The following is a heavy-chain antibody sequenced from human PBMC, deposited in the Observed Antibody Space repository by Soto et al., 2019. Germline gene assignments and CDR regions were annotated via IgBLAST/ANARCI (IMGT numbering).Heavy chain of an antibody. CDR3: GKSPDFYYYGMDV. CDR2: ISGSGANT. J-gene: IGHJ6*02. CDR1: GFTFSFYA. Sequence: GGSLRLSCAASGFTFSFYAMTWVRQAPGKGLEWVSSISGSGANTYYADSVKGRFIISRDNSKNTVSLQMNSLRADDTAVYYCGKSPDFYYYGMDVWGQGTTVTVSS. V-gene: IGHV3-23*01.